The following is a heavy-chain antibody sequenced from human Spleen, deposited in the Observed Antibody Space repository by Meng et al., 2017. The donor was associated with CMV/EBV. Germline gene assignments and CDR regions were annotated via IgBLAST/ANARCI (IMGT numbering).Heavy chain of an antibody. D-gene: IGHD7-27*01. CDR1: GFTFSTYS. CDR2: ISSSSTYI. CDR3: VRWGNGDGFDI. V-gene: IGHV3-21*01. Sequence: SCAASGFTFSTYSMNWVRQAPGKGLEWVSSISSSSTYIYHADSVKGRFTISRDNAKNSLFLQMNSLRAEDTAVYYCVRWGNGDGFDIWGQGTMVTVSS. J-gene: IGHJ3*02.